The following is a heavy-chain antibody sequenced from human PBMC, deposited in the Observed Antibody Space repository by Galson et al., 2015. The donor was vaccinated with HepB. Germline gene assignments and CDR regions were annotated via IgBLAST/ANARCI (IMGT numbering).Heavy chain of an antibody. Sequence: CKASGYTFTGYYMHWVRQAPGQGLEWMGWINPNSGGTNYAQKFQGRVTMTRDTSISTAYMELSRLRSDDTAVYYCARASYDFWSGSPSDYWGQGTLVTVSS. CDR3: ARASYDFWSGSPSDY. V-gene: IGHV1-2*02. J-gene: IGHJ4*02. D-gene: IGHD3-3*01. CDR1: GYTFTGYY. CDR2: INPNSGGT.